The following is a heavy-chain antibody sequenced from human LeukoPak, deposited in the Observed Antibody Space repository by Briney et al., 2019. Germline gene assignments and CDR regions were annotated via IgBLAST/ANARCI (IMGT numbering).Heavy chain of an antibody. CDR1: GYTLSKLS. D-gene: IGHD3-22*01. J-gene: IGHJ5*02. CDR2: FNPEYRET. CDR3: TTGTFYSGSGAYLNYFDP. V-gene: IGHV1-24*01. Sequence: ASVKVSCKVFGYTLSKLSIHWVRQAPGGELGWMGGFNPEYRETTYIQRFQDRVTMTEDISTDTAYMELSSLRSEDTAVYYCTTGTFYSGSGAYLNYFDPWGRGTLVTVSS.